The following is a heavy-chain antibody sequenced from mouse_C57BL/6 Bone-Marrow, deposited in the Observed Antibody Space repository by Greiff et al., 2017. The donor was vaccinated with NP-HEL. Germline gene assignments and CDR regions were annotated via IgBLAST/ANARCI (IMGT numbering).Heavy chain of an antibody. CDR2: IYPRSGNT. Sequence: QVHLKQSGAELARPGASVKLSCKASGYTFTSYGISWVKQRTGQGLEWIGEIYPRSGNTYYNEKFKGKATLTADKSSSTAYMELRSLTSEDSAVYFCAREGLRHFDYWGQGTTLTVSS. CDR3: AREGLRHFDY. V-gene: IGHV1-81*01. D-gene: IGHD2-4*01. J-gene: IGHJ2*01. CDR1: GYTFTSYG.